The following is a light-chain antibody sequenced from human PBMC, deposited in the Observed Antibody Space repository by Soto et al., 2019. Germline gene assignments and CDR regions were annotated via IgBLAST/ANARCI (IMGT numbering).Light chain of an antibody. V-gene: IGKV1-27*01. CDR2: AAS. Sequence: DIQLTQSPSSLSASVGDRVTLICRASQDIRNYLSWYQQKPGTAPKLLVYAASTLQSGVPSRFSGSGSGTDFTNPINSLQPEDVATYFCQKYNFAPFTFGPGTKVEI. CDR3: QKYNFAPFT. CDR1: QDIRNY. J-gene: IGKJ3*01.